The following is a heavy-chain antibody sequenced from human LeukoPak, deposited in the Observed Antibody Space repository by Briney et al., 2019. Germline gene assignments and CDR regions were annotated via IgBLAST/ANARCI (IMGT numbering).Heavy chain of an antibody. D-gene: IGHD3-22*01. J-gene: IGHJ4*02. CDR2: ISGSGGST. V-gene: IGHV3-23*01. CDR3: AKVYYYDSSGRLDY. CDR1: GFTFSSYA. Sequence: GGSLRLSCAASGFTFSSYAMSWVRQAPGKGLEWVSAISGSGGSTYYADSVKGRFTISRDNSKNTLYLQINSLRAEDTAVYYCAKVYYYDSSGRLDYWGQGTLVTVSS.